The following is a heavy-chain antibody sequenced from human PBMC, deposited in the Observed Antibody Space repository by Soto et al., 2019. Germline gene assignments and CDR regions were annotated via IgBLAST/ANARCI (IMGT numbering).Heavy chain of an antibody. CDR2: IGVDGVTP. D-gene: IGHD6-19*01. CDR3: VKDRTMAAPNDYFDY. Sequence: EVQLLESGGDLVQPGGSLRLSCVASGFTFSNFGMSWVRQAPGQGLQWVSIIGVDGVTPYYADSVRGRFTISRDNSKNTLYLQMNSLRAEDTAIYYCVKDRTMAAPNDYFDYWGQGTLVTVSS. CDR1: GFTFSNFG. V-gene: IGHV3-23*01. J-gene: IGHJ4*02.